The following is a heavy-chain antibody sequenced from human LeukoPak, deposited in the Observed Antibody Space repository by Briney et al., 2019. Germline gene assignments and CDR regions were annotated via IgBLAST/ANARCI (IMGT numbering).Heavy chain of an antibody. CDR2: IYSGGST. J-gene: IGHJ6*02. V-gene: IGHV3-66*01. D-gene: IGHD2-21*02. CDR1: GFTVSSNY. Sequence: GGSPRLSCAASGFTVSSNYMSWVRQAPGKGLEWVSVIYSGGSTYYADSVKGRFTISRDNSKNTLYLQMNSLRAEDTAVYYCARDRMVTATGMDVWGQGTTVTVSS. CDR3: ARDRMVTATGMDV.